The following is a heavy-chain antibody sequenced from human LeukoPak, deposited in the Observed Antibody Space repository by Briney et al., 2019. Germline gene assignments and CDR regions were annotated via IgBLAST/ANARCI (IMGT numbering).Heavy chain of an antibody. V-gene: IGHV4-31*03. J-gene: IGHJ5*02. CDR2: IYYSGST. D-gene: IGHD6-13*01. Sequence: SETLSLTCTVSRGSIRCRGYHGIWIREHPEKGLEWIGYIYYSGSTYYNPSLKSRVTISVDTSKNQLSLKLSSVTAADTAVYYCATCIAAAGTLSFDPWGQGPLVTVSS. CDR1: RGSIRCRGYH. CDR3: ATCIAAAGTLSFDP.